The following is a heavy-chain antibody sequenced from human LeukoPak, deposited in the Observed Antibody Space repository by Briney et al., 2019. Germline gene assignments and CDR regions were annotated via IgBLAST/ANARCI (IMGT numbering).Heavy chain of an antibody. V-gene: IGHV5-51*01. D-gene: IGHD5-12*01. CDR3: ARSQDSGYDALDY. J-gene: IGHJ4*02. CDR2: IYPSDSDT. Sequence: GESLKISCKASGYTFSNHWIAWVRRTPGKGLEWMGIIYPSDSDTRYNPSFEGHVTMSADQSINTAYLQWTSLKASDTAMYYCARSQDSGYDALDYWGQGILVTVSS. CDR1: GYTFSNHW.